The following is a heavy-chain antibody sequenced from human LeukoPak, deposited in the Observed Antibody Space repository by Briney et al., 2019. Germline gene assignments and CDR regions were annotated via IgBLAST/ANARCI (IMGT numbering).Heavy chain of an antibody. J-gene: IGHJ5*02. Sequence: SVKVSCKASGGTFSSYAISWVRQAPGQGLEWMGGIIPIFGTANYAQKFQGRVTITTDESTSTAYMELSSLRSEDTAVYYCARDYLGYCSSTSCQYNWFDPWGQGTLVTVS. D-gene: IGHD2-2*01. CDR3: ARDYLGYCSSTSCQYNWFDP. CDR1: GGTFSSYA. V-gene: IGHV1-69*05. CDR2: IIPIFGTA.